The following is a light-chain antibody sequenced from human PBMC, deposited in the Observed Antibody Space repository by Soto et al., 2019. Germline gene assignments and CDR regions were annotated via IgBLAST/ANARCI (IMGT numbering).Light chain of an antibody. CDR2: EGS. V-gene: IGLV2-23*01. Sequence: QSALTQPPSVSGSPGQSITISCTGTSSDVGSYNLVSWYQQHPGKAPKLMIYEGSKRPSGVSNRFSGSKSGNTASLTISGLQAEDEADYYCCSYAGSSTHVVFGGGTQLTVL. CDR3: CSYAGSSTHVV. J-gene: IGLJ2*01. CDR1: SSDVGSYNL.